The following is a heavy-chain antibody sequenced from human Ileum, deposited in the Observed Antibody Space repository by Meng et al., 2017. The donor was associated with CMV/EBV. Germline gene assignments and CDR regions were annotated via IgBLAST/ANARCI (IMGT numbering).Heavy chain of an antibody. V-gene: IGHV4-39*01. CDR3: ATSSSYSASYYYSGIDV. J-gene: IGHJ6*02. Sequence: SIRGSNSYWGWIRQPPGKGLEWIASVSFSGSTYYNPSFESRVTISVDPSKNQFSLELRSVTAADTAVYYCATSSSYSASYYYSGIDVWGQGTLVTVSS. CDR2: VSFSGST. CDR1: SIRGSNSY. D-gene: IGHD1-26*01.